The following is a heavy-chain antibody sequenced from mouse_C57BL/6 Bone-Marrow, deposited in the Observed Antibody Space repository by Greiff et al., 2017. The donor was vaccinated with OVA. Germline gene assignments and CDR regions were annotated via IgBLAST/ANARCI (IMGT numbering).Heavy chain of an antibody. CDR3: TTHQAWFAY. CDR2: IRLKSDNYAT. V-gene: IGHV6-3*01. J-gene: IGHJ3*01. CDR1: GFTFSNYW. Sequence: EVKVIESGGGLVQPGGSMKLSCVASGFTFSNYWMNWVRQSPEKGLEWVAQIRLKSDNYATHYAESVKGRFTISRDDSKSSVYLQMNNLRAEDTGIYYCTTHQAWFAYWGQGTLVTVSA.